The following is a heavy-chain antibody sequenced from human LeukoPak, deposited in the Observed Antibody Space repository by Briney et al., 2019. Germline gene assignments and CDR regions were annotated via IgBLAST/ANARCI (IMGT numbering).Heavy chain of an antibody. CDR1: GYTFTGYY. D-gene: IGHD6-13*01. Sequence: ASVKVSCKASGYTFTGYYMHWVRQAPGQGLEWRGWISAYNDNTHYAQKFQGRVTMTTDTSTSTAYMDLRSLRSDDTAVYFCARTSAYGSSWHSYWGQGTLVTVSS. V-gene: IGHV1-18*04. J-gene: IGHJ4*02. CDR3: ARTSAYGSSWHSY. CDR2: ISAYNDNT.